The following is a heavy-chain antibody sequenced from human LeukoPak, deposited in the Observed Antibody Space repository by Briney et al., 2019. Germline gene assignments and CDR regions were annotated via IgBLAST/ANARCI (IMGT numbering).Heavy chain of an antibody. V-gene: IGHV4-61*08. CDR3: ARRWGSGSYYSNYYGMDV. Sequence: SETLSLTCTVSGGSISSGGYYWSWIRQHPGKGLEWIGYIYYSGSTNYNPSLKSRVTISLDTSKNQFSLKLSSVTAADTAVYYCARRWGSGSYYSNYYGMDVWGQGTTVTVSS. J-gene: IGHJ6*02. CDR1: GGSISSGGYY. CDR2: IYYSGST. D-gene: IGHD1-26*01.